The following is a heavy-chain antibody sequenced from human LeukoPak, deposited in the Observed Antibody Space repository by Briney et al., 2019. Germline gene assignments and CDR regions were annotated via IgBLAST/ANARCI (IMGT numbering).Heavy chain of an antibody. Sequence: HTGGSLRLSCAASGFTFSSYWMHWVRQAPGKGLVRVSRINSDGSSTYYADSVKGRFTISRDNAKNTLYLQMNSLRAEDTAVYYCAKAGITIFGVVTYYFDYWGQGTLVTVSS. J-gene: IGHJ4*02. CDR1: GFTFSSYW. CDR3: AKAGITIFGVVTYYFDY. CDR2: INSDGSST. V-gene: IGHV3-74*01. D-gene: IGHD3-3*01.